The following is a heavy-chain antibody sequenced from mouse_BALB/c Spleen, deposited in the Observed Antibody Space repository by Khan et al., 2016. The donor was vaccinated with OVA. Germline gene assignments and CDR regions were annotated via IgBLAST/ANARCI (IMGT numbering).Heavy chain of an antibody. CDR3: ARGGGTAPFAY. D-gene: IGHD1-2*01. V-gene: IGHV5-15*02. Sequence: EVELVESGGGLVQPGGSRKLSCAASGFTFSDYGMAWVRQAPGKGPEWVAFISDLAYSIYYADTVTGRFTISRENVKNTLYLEMSSLRSEATAMYYCARGGGTAPFAYWDQGTLVTVSA. J-gene: IGHJ3*01. CDR2: ISDLAYSI. CDR1: GFTFSDYG.